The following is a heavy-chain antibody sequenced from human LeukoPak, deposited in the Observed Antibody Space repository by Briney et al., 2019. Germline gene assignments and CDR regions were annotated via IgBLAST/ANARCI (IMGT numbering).Heavy chain of an antibody. CDR3: ASLAVAGTDAFDI. V-gene: IGHV1-2*02. CDR2: INPNSGGT. CDR1: GYAFTSYY. D-gene: IGHD6-19*01. J-gene: IGHJ3*02. Sequence: GASVKVSCKASGYAFTSYYMHWVRQAPGQGLEWMGWINPNSGGTNYAQKFQGRVTMTRDTSISTAYMELSRLRSDDTAVYYCASLAVAGTDAFDIWGQGTMVTVSS.